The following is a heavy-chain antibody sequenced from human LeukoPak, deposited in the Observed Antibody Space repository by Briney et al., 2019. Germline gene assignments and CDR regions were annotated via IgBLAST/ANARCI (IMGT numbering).Heavy chain of an antibody. CDR1: GITFSSYG. CDR3: ARVSSGYFFDY. D-gene: IGHD3-22*01. CDR2: ISGSGGAT. V-gene: IGHV3-23*01. J-gene: IGHJ4*02. Sequence: GGSLRLSCAASGITFSSYGMSWVRQAPGKGLEWVSAISGSGGATYYADSVKGRFTISRDNSKNTLYLQVNRLRVEDTAVYYCARVSSGYFFDYWGQGTLVTVSS.